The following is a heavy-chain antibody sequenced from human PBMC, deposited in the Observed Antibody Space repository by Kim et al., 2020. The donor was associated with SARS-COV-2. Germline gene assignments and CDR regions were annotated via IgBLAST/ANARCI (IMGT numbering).Heavy chain of an antibody. V-gene: IGHV5-51*01. J-gene: IGHJ4*02. CDR1: GYSFTSYW. CDR2: IYPGDSDT. CDR3: ARRGIHYDSSGYPPDY. Sequence: GESLKISCKGSGYSFTSYWIGWVRQMPVKGLEWMGIIYPGDSDTRYSPSFQGQVTISADKSISTAYLQWSSLKASDTAMYYCARRGIHYDSSGYPPDYWGQGTLVTVSS. D-gene: IGHD3-22*01.